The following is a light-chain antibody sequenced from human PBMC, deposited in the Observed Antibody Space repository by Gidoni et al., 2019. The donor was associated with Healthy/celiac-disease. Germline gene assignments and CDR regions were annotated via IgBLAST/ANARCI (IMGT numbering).Light chain of an antibody. CDR2: DAS. CDR3: QQFNSYLLT. J-gene: IGKJ4*01. Sequence: GDRVTITCRASQGISSALAWYQQKPGKAPKLLIYDASSVESGVPSRFSGSGSGTDFTLTISSLQPEDFATYYCQQFNSYLLTFXGXTKVEIK. V-gene: IGKV1-13*02. CDR1: QGISSA.